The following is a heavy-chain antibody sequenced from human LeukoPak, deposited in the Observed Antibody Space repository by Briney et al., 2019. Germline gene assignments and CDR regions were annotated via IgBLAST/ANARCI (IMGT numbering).Heavy chain of an antibody. CDR1: GGSINSSSYY. D-gene: IGHD3-16*02. J-gene: IGHJ5*02. CDR2: IYYSGST. CDR3: ARHDHVWGTYRYKEGGWFDP. Sequence: KPSETLSLTCTVSGGSINSSSYYWGWIRQPPGKGLEWIGSIYYSGSTYYNPSLKSRVTISVDSSKNQFSLKLSSVTAADTAVYYCARHDHVWGTYRYKEGGWFDPWGQGTLVTVSS. V-gene: IGHV4-39*01.